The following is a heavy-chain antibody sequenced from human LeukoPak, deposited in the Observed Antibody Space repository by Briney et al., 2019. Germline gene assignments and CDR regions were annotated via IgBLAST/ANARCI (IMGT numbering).Heavy chain of an antibody. CDR3: AKDVGYDSSGYWDY. V-gene: IGHV3-30-3*01. CDR1: GFTLSSYA. Sequence: GGSLRLSCAASGFTLSSYAMHWVRQAPGKGLEWVAVISYDGSNKYYADSVKGRFTISRDNAKNSLYLQMNSLRAEDTALYYCAKDVGYDSSGYWDYWGQGTLVTVSS. J-gene: IGHJ4*02. D-gene: IGHD3-22*01. CDR2: ISYDGSNK.